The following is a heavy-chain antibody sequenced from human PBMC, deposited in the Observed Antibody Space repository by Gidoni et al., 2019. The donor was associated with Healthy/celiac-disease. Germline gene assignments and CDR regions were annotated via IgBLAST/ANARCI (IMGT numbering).Heavy chain of an antibody. CDR2: IYSGGST. J-gene: IGHJ1*01. CDR1: GFTVSSNY. V-gene: IGHV3-66*01. CDR3: ARGSYPPEYFQH. D-gene: IGHD1-26*01. Sequence: EVQLVESGGGLVQPGGSLRLSCSASGFTVSSNYMSWVRQAPGKGLEWVSVIYSGGSTYYADSVKGRFTISRDNAKNTLYLQMNSLRAEDTAVYYCARGSYPPEYFQHWGQGTLVTVSS.